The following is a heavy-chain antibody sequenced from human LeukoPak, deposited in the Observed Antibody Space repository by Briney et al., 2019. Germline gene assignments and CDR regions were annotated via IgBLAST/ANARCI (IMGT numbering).Heavy chain of an antibody. CDR3: AKGGRLSDY. CDR1: GFTFSTYA. V-gene: IGHV3-23*01. CDR2: ITDSGDNT. Sequence: GGSLRLSWAASGFTFSTYAMSWVRQAPGKGLEWVSMITDSGDNTYDADSVEGRFTISRDNSKNTLYLQMNSLRAEDTAVYYCAKGGRLSDYWGQGTLVTVSS. J-gene: IGHJ4*02. D-gene: IGHD2/OR15-2a*01.